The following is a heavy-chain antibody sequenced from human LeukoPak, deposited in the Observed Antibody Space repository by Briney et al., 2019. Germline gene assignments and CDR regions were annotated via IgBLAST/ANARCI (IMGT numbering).Heavy chain of an antibody. Sequence: SETLSLTCTVSGGSISRSSYYWGWIRQPPGKGLEWIGSIYYSGGTYYNPSLKSRVTISVDTSKNQFSLKLSSVTAADTAVYYCARHDYRSRDAFDIWGQGTMVTVSS. CDR1: GGSISRSSYY. CDR3: ARHDYRSRDAFDI. D-gene: IGHD4-11*01. CDR2: IYYSGGT. V-gene: IGHV4-39*01. J-gene: IGHJ3*02.